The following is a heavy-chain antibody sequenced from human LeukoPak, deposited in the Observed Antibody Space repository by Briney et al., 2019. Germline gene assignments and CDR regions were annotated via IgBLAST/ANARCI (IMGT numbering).Heavy chain of an antibody. V-gene: IGHV3-7*01. CDR2: IKQEGSAR. D-gene: IGHD6-13*01. CDR3: ARDPGIAAAGTVSYFDS. CDR1: GGSISSSSYY. J-gene: IGHJ4*02. Sequence: ETLSLTCTVSGGSISSSSYYWGWIRQPPGKGLEWVANIKQEGSARYYVDSVTGRFTISRDNAMNSLYLQMNSLRVEDTAVYYCARDPGIAAAGTVSYFDSWGQGILVTVSS.